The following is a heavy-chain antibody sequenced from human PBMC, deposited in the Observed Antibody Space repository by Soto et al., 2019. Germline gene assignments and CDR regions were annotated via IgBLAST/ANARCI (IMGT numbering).Heavy chain of an antibody. D-gene: IGHD3-10*01. V-gene: IGHV3-15*01. CDR3: TTDQGPDVLCFGELPYRHFDY. J-gene: IGHJ4*02. Sequence: EVQLVESGGGLVKPGGSLRLSCAASGFTFSNAWMSWVRQAPGKGLEWVGRIKSKTDGGTTDYAAPVKGRFTISRDESKNTLYLQMNSLKTEDTAVYYCTTDQGPDVLCFGELPYRHFDYWGQGTLVTVSS. CDR1: GFTFSNAW. CDR2: IKSKTDGGTT.